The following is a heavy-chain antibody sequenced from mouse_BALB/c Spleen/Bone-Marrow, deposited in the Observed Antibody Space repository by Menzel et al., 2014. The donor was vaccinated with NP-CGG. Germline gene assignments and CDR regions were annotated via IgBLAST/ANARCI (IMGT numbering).Heavy chain of an antibody. Sequence: QVQLQQSGPGLVQPSQSLSITCTVSGFSLTSYGVHWVRQSPGKGLEWLGVIWRGGSTDYNAAFMSRLSITKDNSKSQVFFKMNGLQADDTAIYYCAKVGYDVGYYAMDYWGQGTSVTVSS. D-gene: IGHD2-2*01. CDR2: IWRGGST. J-gene: IGHJ4*01. V-gene: IGHV2-5*01. CDR3: AKVGYDVGYYAMDY. CDR1: GFSLTSYG.